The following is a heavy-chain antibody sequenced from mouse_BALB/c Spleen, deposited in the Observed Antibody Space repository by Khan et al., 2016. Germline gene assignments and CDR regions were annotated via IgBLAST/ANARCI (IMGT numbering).Heavy chain of an antibody. Sequence: QVQLKESGAELARPGASVKMSCKASGYTFTSYTMHWVKQRPGQGLEWIGYIIPNSGYTNYNQKFKDKATLTADKSSSTAYMQLSSLTPEDSAVYYGARVRTVVADFGYGSQGNTLPVSS. D-gene: IGHD1-1*01. J-gene: IGHJ2*01. CDR1: GYTFTSYT. V-gene: IGHV1-4*01. CDR2: IIPNSGYT. CDR3: ARVRTVVADFGY.